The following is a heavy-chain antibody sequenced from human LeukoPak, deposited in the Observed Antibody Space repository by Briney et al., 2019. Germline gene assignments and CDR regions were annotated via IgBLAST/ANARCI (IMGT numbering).Heavy chain of an antibody. D-gene: IGHD6-19*01. Sequence: ASVKVSCRASGYTFTGYYMHWVRQAPGQGLEWMGWINPNSGGTNYAQEFQGRVTMTRDTSISTAYMELSRLRSDDTAVYYCARVYSSGWYDYWGQGTLVTVSS. V-gene: IGHV1-2*02. CDR1: GYTFTGYY. CDR2: INPNSGGT. J-gene: IGHJ4*02. CDR3: ARVYSSGWYDY.